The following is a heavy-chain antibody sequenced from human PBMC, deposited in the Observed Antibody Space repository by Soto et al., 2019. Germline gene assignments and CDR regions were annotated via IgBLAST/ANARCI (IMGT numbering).Heavy chain of an antibody. D-gene: IGHD5-12*01. Sequence: ASVKVSCEASGYTFTSYGISWVRQAPGQGLEWMGWISAYNGNTNYAQKLQGRVTMTTDTSTSTAYMELRSLRSDDTAVYYCARVIGAINDPLYYFDYWGQGTLVTGSS. CDR1: GYTFTSYG. V-gene: IGHV1-18*01. CDR3: ARVIGAINDPLYYFDY. CDR2: ISAYNGNT. J-gene: IGHJ4*02.